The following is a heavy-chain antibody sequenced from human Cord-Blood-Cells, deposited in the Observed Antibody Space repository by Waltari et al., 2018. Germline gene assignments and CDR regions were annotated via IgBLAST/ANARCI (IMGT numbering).Heavy chain of an antibody. CDR3: ATALMITFGGVIANWFDP. V-gene: IGHV1-24*01. CDR1: GYTLTELS. D-gene: IGHD3-16*02. CDR2: FYLEDGET. Sequence: QVQLVQSGAEVKKPGASVKVSCKVSGYTLTELSMHWVRKAPGKGLEWMGGFYLEDGETIYAQKFQGRVTMTEDTSTDTAYMELSSLRSEDTAVYYCATALMITFGGVIANWFDPWGQGTLVTVSS. J-gene: IGHJ5*02.